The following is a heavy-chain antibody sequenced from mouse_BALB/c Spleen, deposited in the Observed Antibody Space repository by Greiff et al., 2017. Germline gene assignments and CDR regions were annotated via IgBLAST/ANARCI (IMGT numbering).Heavy chain of an antibody. J-gene: IGHJ4*01. V-gene: IGHV1-69*02. Sequence: QVQLQQPGAELVRPGASVKLSCKASGYTFTSYWINWVKQRPGQGLEWIGNIYPSDSYTNYNQKFKDKATVTVDKSSSTAYMQLSSPTSEDSAVYYCTRWGKDYAMDYWGQGTSVTVSS. CDR3: TRWGKDYAMDY. CDR2: IYPSDSYT. CDR1: GYTFTSYW.